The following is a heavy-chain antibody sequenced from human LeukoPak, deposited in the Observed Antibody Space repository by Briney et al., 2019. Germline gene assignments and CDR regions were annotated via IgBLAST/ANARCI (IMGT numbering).Heavy chain of an antibody. CDR2: IKQDGSEK. CDR1: GFTFSNYW. V-gene: IGHV3-7*01. J-gene: IGHJ6*03. CDR3: VRDNYYNMDV. Sequence: GGSLRLSCAASGFTFSNYWMSWVRQAPGKGLEWVASIKQDGSEKYYVDSVKGRFTISRDNAKNTLYLQMNSLRAEDTAVYYCVRDNYYNMDVWGQGTTVTVSS.